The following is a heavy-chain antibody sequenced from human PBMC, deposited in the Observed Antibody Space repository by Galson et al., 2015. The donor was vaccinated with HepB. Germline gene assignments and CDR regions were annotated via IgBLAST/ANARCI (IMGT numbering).Heavy chain of an antibody. CDR2: IYWNDDK. Sequence: PALVKPTQTLTLTCTFSGFSLGTSGVAVGWIRLPPGKALEWLALIYWNDDKRYSPSLKSRVTITKDTSKNQVVLTLTNMDPMDTGTYYCARSRKLGMNFDYWGQGTLVTVSS. CDR1: GFSLGTSGVA. CDR3: ARSRKLGMNFDY. J-gene: IGHJ4*02. D-gene: IGHD7-27*01. V-gene: IGHV2-5*01.